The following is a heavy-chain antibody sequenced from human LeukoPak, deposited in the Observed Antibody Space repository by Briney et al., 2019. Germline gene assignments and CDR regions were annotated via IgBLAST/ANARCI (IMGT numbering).Heavy chain of an antibody. Sequence: GGSLRLSCAASGFTFSNYGMPWVRQAPGKGLEWVAVISYDETNKFYADSVKGRFTIYRDNSRNTLYLQMSSLRVEDTAVYYCAKDYDSSGYYLEDLDYWGQGTLVTVSS. CDR2: ISYDETNK. CDR1: GFTFSNYG. V-gene: IGHV3-30*18. CDR3: AKDYDSSGYYLEDLDY. D-gene: IGHD3-22*01. J-gene: IGHJ4*02.